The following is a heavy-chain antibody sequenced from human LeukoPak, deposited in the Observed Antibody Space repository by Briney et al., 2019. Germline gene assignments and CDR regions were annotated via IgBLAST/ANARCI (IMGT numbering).Heavy chain of an antibody. CDR2: ISSSSSYI. D-gene: IGHD6-19*01. Sequence: GGSLRLSCAASGFTFSGYSMNWVRQAPGKGLEWVSSISSSSSYIYYADSVKGRFTISRDNAKNSLYLQMNSLRAEDTAVYYCARDPGSSGWPDAFDIWGQGTMVTVSS. CDR1: GFTFSGYS. J-gene: IGHJ3*02. V-gene: IGHV3-21*01. CDR3: ARDPGSSGWPDAFDI.